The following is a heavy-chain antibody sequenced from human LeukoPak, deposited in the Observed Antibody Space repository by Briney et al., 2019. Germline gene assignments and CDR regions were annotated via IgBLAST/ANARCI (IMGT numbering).Heavy chain of an antibody. V-gene: IGHV3-74*01. J-gene: IGHJ6*03. CDR2: INTDGGST. D-gene: IGHD6-19*01. CDR1: GFTFSSYW. Sequence: PGGSLRLSCAASGFTFSSYWALWDRQAPGMGLVWVSRINTDGGSTSYADSVKGRFTISRDNSKNTLYLQMNSLRAEDTAVYYCVREHSSGWHYDMDVWGKGTTVTVSS. CDR3: VREHSSGWHYDMDV.